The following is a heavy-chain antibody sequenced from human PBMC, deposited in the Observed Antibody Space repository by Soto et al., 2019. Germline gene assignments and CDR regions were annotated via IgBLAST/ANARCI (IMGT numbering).Heavy chain of an antibody. CDR3: AKDDQQLVRSRYYYYGMDV. V-gene: IGHV3-30*18. D-gene: IGHD6-13*01. CDR1: GFTFSSYG. Sequence: HPGGSLRLSCAASGFTFSSYGMHWVRQAPGKGLEWVAVISYDGSNKYYADSVKGRFTISRDNSKNTLYLQMNSLRAEDTAVYYCAKDDQQLVRSRYYYYGMDVWGQGTTVTVSS. CDR2: ISYDGSNK. J-gene: IGHJ6*02.